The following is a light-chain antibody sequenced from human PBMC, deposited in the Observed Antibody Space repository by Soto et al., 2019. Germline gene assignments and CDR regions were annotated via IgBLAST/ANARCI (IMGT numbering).Light chain of an antibody. CDR3: QQSYNTTST. J-gene: IGKJ5*01. V-gene: IGKV1-39*01. CDR1: QRLXNY. Sequence: IQVTKSPATLSASVGDTLTITCRASQRLXNYLTWFQPKPGKAPSILXVYADNLQDGGPSRLSGSGSGRDFSLTISSLRPEDFANYYFQQSYNTTSTFGQGTRLDIK. CDR2: YAD.